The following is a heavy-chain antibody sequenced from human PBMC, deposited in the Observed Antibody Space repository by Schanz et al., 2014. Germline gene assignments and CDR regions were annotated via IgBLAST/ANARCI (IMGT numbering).Heavy chain of an antibody. CDR3: ARDDWGRGGAFDI. V-gene: IGHV3-30*14. Sequence: QVQLVESGGGVVQPGRSLRLSCAASGFTFSSYAMHWVRQAPGKGLEWVAVISYDGSNKYHADSVKGRFTISRDNSKNTLFLQMNSLRAEDTAVYFCARDDWGRGGAFDIWGQGTKVTVSS. CDR2: ISYDGSNK. J-gene: IGHJ3*02. CDR1: GFTFSSYA. D-gene: IGHD3-9*01.